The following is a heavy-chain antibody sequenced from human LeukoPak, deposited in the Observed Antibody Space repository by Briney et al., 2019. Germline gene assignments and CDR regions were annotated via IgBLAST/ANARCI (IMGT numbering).Heavy chain of an antibody. CDR1: GGSISSGGYY. CDR2: IYYSGST. CDR3: ARVHGDCSSTSCYTGVDY. V-gene: IGHV4-31*03. Sequence: SQTLSLTCTVSGGSISSGGYYWSWIRQHPGKGLEWIGYIYYSGSTYYNPSLKSRVIISVDTSKNQFSLKLSSVTAADTAVYYCARVHGDCSSTSCYTGVDYWGQGTLVTVSS. J-gene: IGHJ4*02. D-gene: IGHD2-2*02.